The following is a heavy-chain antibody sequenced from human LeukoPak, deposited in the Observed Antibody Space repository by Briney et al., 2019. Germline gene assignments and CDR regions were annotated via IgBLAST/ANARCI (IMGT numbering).Heavy chain of an antibody. CDR1: GFTFDDYA. D-gene: IGHD3-10*01. CDR3: AKGVPSGSGGYYKD. CDR2: ISWNSGSI. Sequence: PGGSLRLSCAASGFTFDDYAMHWVRQAPGKGLEWVSGISWNSGSIGYADSVKGRFTISRDNAKNSLYLQMNSLRAEDTALYYCAKGVPSGSGGYYKDWGQGTLVTVSS. J-gene: IGHJ4*02. V-gene: IGHV3-9*01.